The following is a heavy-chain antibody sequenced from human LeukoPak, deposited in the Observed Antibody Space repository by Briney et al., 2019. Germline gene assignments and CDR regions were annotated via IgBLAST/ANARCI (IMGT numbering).Heavy chain of an antibody. D-gene: IGHD4-17*01. CDR3: AGGYGDYFDY. Sequence: GGSLRLSCAASGFTFSSYSMNWVRQAPGKELEWVSSISSSSSYIYYADSVKGRFTISRDNAKNSLYLQMNSLRAEDTAVYYCAGGYGDYFDYWGQGTLVTVSS. V-gene: IGHV3-21*01. CDR1: GFTFSSYS. CDR2: ISSSSSYI. J-gene: IGHJ4*02.